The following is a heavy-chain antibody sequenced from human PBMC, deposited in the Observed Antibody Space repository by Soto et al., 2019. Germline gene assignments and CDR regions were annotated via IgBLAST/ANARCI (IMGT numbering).Heavy chain of an antibody. CDR2: ISLYSDGT. J-gene: IGHJ5*02. D-gene: IGHD2-2*01. CDR3: ARVVPGAEAWFGT. Sequence: QVQLVQSGGEVKRPGASVKVSCKTSGYTFSNYGITWVRQAPGQPLEWLGWISLYSDGTNYAQKFQGRVSMTTDTSTTTAYMELRSLGSDDTAVYYCARVVPGAEAWFGTWGQGTLVTVSS. CDR1: GYTFSNYG. V-gene: IGHV1-18*01.